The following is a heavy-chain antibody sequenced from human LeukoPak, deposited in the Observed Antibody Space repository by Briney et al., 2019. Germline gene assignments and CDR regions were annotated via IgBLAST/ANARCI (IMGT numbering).Heavy chain of an antibody. CDR3: ARDQGSLTRSWYTGY. D-gene: IGHD6-13*01. CDR1: GYTFTGYH. Sequence: GASVKVSCKASGYTFTGYHIHWVRQAPGQGLEWMGRINPSSGDTNFAQKFQGRVTMTRDTSITTAYMDLSSLTPDDTAAYFCARDQGSLTRSWYTGYWGQGTQVTVSS. J-gene: IGHJ4*02. CDR2: INPSSGDT. V-gene: IGHV1-2*06.